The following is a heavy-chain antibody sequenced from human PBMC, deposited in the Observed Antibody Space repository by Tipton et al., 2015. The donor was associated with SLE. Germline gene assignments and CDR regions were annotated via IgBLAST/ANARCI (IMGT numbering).Heavy chain of an antibody. CDR2: IYYSGST. CDR1: GGSISRYY. CDR3: AREPGRQLALCDY. D-gene: IGHD6-13*01. V-gene: IGHV4-59*01. Sequence: TLSLTRTVSGGSISRYYWSWIRQPPGTGLGWIGYIYYSGSTNYNPSLKSRGTISVDTSKNQCTLKLSAVTAACTAVYYWAREPGRQLALCDYWGQGTLVTVSS. J-gene: IGHJ4*02.